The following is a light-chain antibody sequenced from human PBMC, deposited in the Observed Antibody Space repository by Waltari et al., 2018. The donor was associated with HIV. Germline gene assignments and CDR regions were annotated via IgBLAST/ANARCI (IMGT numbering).Light chain of an antibody. Sequence: DIQMTQSPSPLSAFVGDRVTITCRANRTINSWLAWYQHKPGKAPKLLIYKASSLESGVPSRFSGSGSGTEFTLTISSLQPDDFATYYCQQYNNYSWTFGQGTKVETK. CDR3: QQYNNYSWT. J-gene: IGKJ1*01. CDR1: RTINSW. V-gene: IGKV1-5*03. CDR2: KAS.